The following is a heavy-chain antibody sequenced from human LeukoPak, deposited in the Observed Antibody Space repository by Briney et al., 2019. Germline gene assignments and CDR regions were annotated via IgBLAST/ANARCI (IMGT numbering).Heavy chain of an antibody. CDR3: ARFLGGLDYDILTGYSHFDY. CDR2: IYYSGST. V-gene: IGHV4-59*01. CDR1: GGSISSYY. J-gene: IGHJ4*02. D-gene: IGHD3-9*01. Sequence: PSETLSLTCTVSGGSISSYYWSWIRQPPGKGLEWIGYIYYSGSTNYNPSLKSRVTISVDTSKNQFSLKLSSVTAADTAVYYCARFLGGLDYDILTGYSHFDYWGQGTLVTVSS.